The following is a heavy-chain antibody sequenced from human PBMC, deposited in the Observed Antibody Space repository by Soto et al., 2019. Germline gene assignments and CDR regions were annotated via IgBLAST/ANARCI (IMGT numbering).Heavy chain of an antibody. Sequence: PGGSLRLSCAASGFTFSRYGMHRVRQAPGKGLEWVAVISYDGSNKYYADSVKGRFTISRDNSKNTLYLQMNSLRAEDTAVYYCAKGKGPSAPAAGQWLRGLFRNGMDVWGQGTTVTVS. CDR2: ISYDGSNK. CDR3: AKGKGPSAPAAGQWLRGLFRNGMDV. V-gene: IGHV3-30*18. CDR1: GFTFSRYG. J-gene: IGHJ6*02. D-gene: IGHD3-22*01.